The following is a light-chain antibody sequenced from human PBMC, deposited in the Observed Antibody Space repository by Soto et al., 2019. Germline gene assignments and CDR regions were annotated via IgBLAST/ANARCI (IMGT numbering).Light chain of an antibody. CDR2: EVD. CDR3: SSFAGTNSLYV. Sequence: QSVLTQPPSASGSPGQSVTISCTGTSSDVGAYNYVSWYQQYPGKAPKLMIYEVDKRPSGVPDRFSGSKSGSTASLTVSGLQAEDEADYYRSSFAGTNSLYVFGTGTKLTVL. J-gene: IGLJ1*01. V-gene: IGLV2-8*01. CDR1: SSDVGAYNY.